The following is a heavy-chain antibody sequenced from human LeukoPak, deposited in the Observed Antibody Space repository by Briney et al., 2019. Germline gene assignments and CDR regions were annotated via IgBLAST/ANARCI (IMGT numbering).Heavy chain of an antibody. J-gene: IGHJ4*02. CDR2: INHGGTS. Sequence: SETLSLTCAVYGGSFSGHFWIWIRQPPGKGLEWIGEINHGGTSNYSPSLKSRVAMSIDTSNSQFSLKLSSVTAADTAVYYCARLTRPSIVATGAVSDNWGQGTLLTVSS. D-gene: IGHD6-13*01. CDR3: ARLTRPSIVATGAVSDN. V-gene: IGHV4-34*01. CDR1: GGSFSGHF.